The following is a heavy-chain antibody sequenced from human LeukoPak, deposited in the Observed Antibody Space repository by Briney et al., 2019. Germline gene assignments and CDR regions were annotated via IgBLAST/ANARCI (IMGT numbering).Heavy chain of an antibody. V-gene: IGHV4-61*02. CDR2: IYTSGST. CDR3: ARAPDYYDSSGLDY. D-gene: IGHD3-22*01. J-gene: IGHJ4*02. Sequence: SETLSLTCTVSGGSISSGSYYWSWIRQPAGKGLEWIGRIYTSGSTNYNPSLKSRVTISVDTSKNQSSLKLSSVTAADTAVYYCARAPDYYDSSGLDYWGQGTLVTVSS. CDR1: GGSISSGSYY.